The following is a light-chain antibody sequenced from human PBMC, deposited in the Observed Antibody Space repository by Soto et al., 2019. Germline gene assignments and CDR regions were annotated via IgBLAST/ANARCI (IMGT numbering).Light chain of an antibody. CDR3: QQYDKWPHT. V-gene: IGKV3-15*01. CDR2: YAS. Sequence: EMVMTQSPATLSVSPGERATLSCRASQNLSRNLAWYQQQPGQAPRLLIFYASTRATGFPARFSGSGSGTEFTLTISILQSEDFAVYYCQQYDKWPHTFGQGTKLEIK. J-gene: IGKJ2*01. CDR1: QNLSRN.